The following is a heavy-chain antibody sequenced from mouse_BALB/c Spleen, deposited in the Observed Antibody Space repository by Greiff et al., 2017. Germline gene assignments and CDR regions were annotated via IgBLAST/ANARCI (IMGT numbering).Heavy chain of an antibody. CDR1: GFTFSSYT. V-gene: IGHV5-12-2*01. J-gene: IGHJ3*01. Sequence: EVKVEESGGGLVQPGGSLKLSCAASGFTFSSYTMSWVRQTPEKRLEWVAYISNGGGSTYYPDTVKGRFTISRDNAKNTLYLQMSSLKSEDTAMYYCASPIYYDYDGFAYWGQGTLVTVSA. CDR2: ISNGGGST. CDR3: ASPIYYDYDGFAY. D-gene: IGHD2-4*01.